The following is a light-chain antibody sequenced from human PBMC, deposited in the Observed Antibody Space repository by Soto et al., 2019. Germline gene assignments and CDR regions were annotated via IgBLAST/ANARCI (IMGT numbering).Light chain of an antibody. CDR3: CSYVSSNTYV. Sequence: QSALTQPASVSGSPGQSITISCTGTRLDVGGYNYVSWYQQHPGKAPKLIIYEVTNRPSGVSDRFSGSKSDNTASPTISGLQTEDEADYYCCSYVSSNTYVFGTGTKVTVL. CDR1: RLDVGGYNY. J-gene: IGLJ1*01. V-gene: IGLV2-14*03. CDR2: EVT.